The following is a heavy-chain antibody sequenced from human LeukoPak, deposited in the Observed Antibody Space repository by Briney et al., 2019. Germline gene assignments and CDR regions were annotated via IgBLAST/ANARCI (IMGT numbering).Heavy chain of an antibody. D-gene: IGHD3-10*01. Sequence: GGSLRLSCAASGFTFSSYGMHWVRQAPGKGLEWVAFIRYDGSNKYYADSVKGQFTISRDNSKNTLYLQMNSLRAEDTAVYYCAKDNSVLWFGEPNFDYWGQGTLVTVSS. CDR3: AKDNSVLWFGEPNFDY. V-gene: IGHV3-30*02. J-gene: IGHJ4*02. CDR1: GFTFSSYG. CDR2: IRYDGSNK.